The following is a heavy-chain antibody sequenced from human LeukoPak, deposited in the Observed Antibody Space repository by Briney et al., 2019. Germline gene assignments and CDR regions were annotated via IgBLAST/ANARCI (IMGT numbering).Heavy chain of an antibody. CDR2: INPSGGST. CDR3: ARSKEMATTRDAFDI. Sequence: ASVKVSCKASGYTFTSYGISWVRQAPGQGLEWMGIINPSGGSTSYAQKFQGRVTMTRDTSTSTVYMELSSLRSEDTAVYYCARSKEMATTRDAFDIWGQGTMVTVSS. CDR1: GYTFTSYG. J-gene: IGHJ3*02. V-gene: IGHV1-46*01. D-gene: IGHD5-24*01.